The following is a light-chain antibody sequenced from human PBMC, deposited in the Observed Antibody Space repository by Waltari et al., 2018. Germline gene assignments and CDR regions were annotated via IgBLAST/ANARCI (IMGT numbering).Light chain of an antibody. J-gene: IGKJ3*01. CDR1: QSVSNH. Sequence: EKVMTQSPATLSVSPGERATLSCRASQSVSNHLAWYQQRPGQAPGLLLYGASSRAAGVPARFSGSGSGTEFTLSIDSLQSEDFALYFCQQYNSWPFTFGPGTQVDIK. V-gene: IGKV3-15*01. CDR3: QQYNSWPFT. CDR2: GAS.